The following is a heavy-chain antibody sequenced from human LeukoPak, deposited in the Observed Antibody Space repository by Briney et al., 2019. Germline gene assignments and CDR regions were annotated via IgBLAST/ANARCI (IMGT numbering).Heavy chain of an antibody. Sequence: SETLSLTCTVSGGSISSSSYYWGWIRQPPGKGLEWIGSIYYSGSTYYNPSLKSRVTISVDTSKNQFSLKLSSVTAADTAVYYCARIEGLYCSGGSCLIDYWGQGTLVTVSS. J-gene: IGHJ4*02. CDR1: GGSISSSSYY. D-gene: IGHD2-15*01. CDR3: ARIEGLYCSGGSCLIDY. V-gene: IGHV4-39*07. CDR2: IYYSGST.